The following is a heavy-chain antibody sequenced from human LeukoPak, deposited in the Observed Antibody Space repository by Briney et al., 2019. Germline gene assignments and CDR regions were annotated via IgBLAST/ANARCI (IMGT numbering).Heavy chain of an antibody. V-gene: IGHV4-4*07. J-gene: IGHJ3*02. CDR1: GGSISSHY. CDR3: AREGHGYYYDSSGSLDAFDI. CDR2: MFSSENT. D-gene: IGHD3-22*01. Sequence: SETLSLTCSVSGGSISSHYWSWIRQPAGKGLEWIGRMFSSENTIYNPSLKSRVTMSVDTSKNQFSLRLTSVTAADTAVYYCAREGHGYYYDSSGSLDAFDIWGQGTMVTVSS.